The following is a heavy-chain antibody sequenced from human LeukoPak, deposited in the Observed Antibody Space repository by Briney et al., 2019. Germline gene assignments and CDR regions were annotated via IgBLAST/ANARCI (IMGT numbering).Heavy chain of an antibody. D-gene: IGHD5-18*01. CDR2: IYYSGST. V-gene: IGHV4-39*01. CDR3: ARMKDTAMDPKYYFDY. J-gene: IGHJ4*02. Sequence: SETLSLTCTVSGGSISSSSYYWGWIRQPPGKGLEWIGSIYYSGSTYYNPSLKSRVTISVDTSKNQFSLKLSSVTAADTAVYYCARMKDTAMDPKYYFDYWGQGTLVTVSS. CDR1: GGSISSSSYY.